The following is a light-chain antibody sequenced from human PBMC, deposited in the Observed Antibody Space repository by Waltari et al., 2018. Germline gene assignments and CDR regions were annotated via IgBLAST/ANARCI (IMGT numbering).Light chain of an antibody. CDR3: QQSGSPPLT. CDR1: QGVSNSY. CDR2: GAF. V-gene: IGKV3-20*01. J-gene: IGKJ4*01. Sequence: EIVLTQSPRTLSLSPGERATLSCRASQGVSNSYLDCYQHKPGPAPRLIIYGAFNRASGLPDRFSGSESGTDFTLTISRLEPEDFAVYYCQQSGSPPLTFGGGTKVEIK.